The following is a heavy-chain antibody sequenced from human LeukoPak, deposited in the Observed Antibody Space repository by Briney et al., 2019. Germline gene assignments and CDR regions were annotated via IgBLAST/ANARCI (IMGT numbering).Heavy chain of an antibody. CDR2: ISAYNGNT. CDR3: AGYHTGYCSGGSCYPGYYMDV. J-gene: IGHJ6*03. D-gene: IGHD2-15*01. CDR1: GYTFTSYG. Sequence: ASVKVSCKASGYTFTSYGISWVRQAPGQGLEWMGWISAYNGNTNYAQKFQGRITMTTDTSTSTAYMELRSLRSDDTAVYYCAGYHTGYCSGGSCYPGYYMDVWGKGTTVTVSS. V-gene: IGHV1-18*01.